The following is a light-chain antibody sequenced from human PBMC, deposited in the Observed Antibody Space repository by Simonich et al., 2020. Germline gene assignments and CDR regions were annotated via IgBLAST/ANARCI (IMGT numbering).Light chain of an antibody. Sequence: NFMLTQPHSVSESPGKTVTISCTRSSGSIASNYVRWYQQRPGSAPTTGFSDDNQRPSGVPDRFSGSIDSSSNSASLTISGLKTEDEADYYCQSYDSSNVVFGGGTKLTVL. CDR1: SGSIASNY. J-gene: IGLJ2*01. V-gene: IGLV6-57*03. CDR2: DDN. CDR3: QSYDSSNVV.